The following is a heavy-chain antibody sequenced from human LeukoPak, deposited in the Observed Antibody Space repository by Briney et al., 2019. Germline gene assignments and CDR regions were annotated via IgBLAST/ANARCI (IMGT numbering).Heavy chain of an antibody. V-gene: IGHV3-23*01. Sequence: GGSLRLSCAASGFTFSSYAMSWVRQAPGKGLEWVSAICGSGGSTYYADSVKGRFPISRDNSKNTLYLQMNSLRAEDTAVYYCAKDNGSGSYLDYWGQGTLVTVSS. D-gene: IGHD3-10*01. CDR1: GFTFSSYA. CDR3: AKDNGSGSYLDY. CDR2: ICGSGGST. J-gene: IGHJ4*02.